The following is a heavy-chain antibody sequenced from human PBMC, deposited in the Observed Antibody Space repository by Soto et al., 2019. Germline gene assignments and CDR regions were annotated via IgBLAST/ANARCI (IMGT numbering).Heavy chain of an antibody. V-gene: IGHV3-21*02. D-gene: IGHD6-25*01. J-gene: IGHJ5*02. Sequence: EVQLVESGGGLVKPGGSLRLSCAASGFTFRSFTMNWVRQAPGKGLEWVSTISSNSAYIYYTEALRGRFTISRDNANNSLHLQVNSLRAKNAALYCGTRDASRDRSARGWFDPWGPGTLVTVSS. CDR3: TRDASRDRSARGWFDP. CDR1: GFTFRSFT. CDR2: ISSNSAYI.